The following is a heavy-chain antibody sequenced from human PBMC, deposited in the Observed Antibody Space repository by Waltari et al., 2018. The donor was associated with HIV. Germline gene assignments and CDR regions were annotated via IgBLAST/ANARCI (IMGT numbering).Heavy chain of an antibody. V-gene: IGHV7-4-1*02. Sequence: QVQLVQPDSILTAPGASVKVSCTRSGYSFLTYGIHWVRQAPGQGREGMGSINTRNKNPTFAQALAGRFVFSVDTSVNTTFRQINGLKTEDTATYFCSRDRRVRRPSKSSINTINWFDPWGQGTLIVVS. CDR1: GYSFLTYG. CDR2: INTRNKNP. CDR3: SRDRRVRRPSKSSINTINWFDP. D-gene: IGHD1-1*01. J-gene: IGHJ5*02.